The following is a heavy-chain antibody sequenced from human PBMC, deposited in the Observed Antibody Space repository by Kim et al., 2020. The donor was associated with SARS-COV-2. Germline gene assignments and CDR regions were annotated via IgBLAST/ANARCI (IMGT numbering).Heavy chain of an antibody. D-gene: IGHD5-18*01. J-gene: IGHJ4*02. CDR1: GFTFSSYA. CDR3: ANPSSIQLWVGYYFDY. V-gene: IGHV3-23*01. Sequence: GGSLRLSCAASGFTFSSYAMSWVRQAPGKGLEWVSAFSGSGGSTYYADSVKGRFTISRDNSKNTLYLQMNSLRAEDTAVYYCANPSSIQLWVGYYFDYWGQGTLVTVSS. CDR2: FSGSGGST.